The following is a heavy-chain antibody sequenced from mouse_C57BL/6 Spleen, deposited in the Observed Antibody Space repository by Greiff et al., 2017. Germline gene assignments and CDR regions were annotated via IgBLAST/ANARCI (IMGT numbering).Heavy chain of an antibody. J-gene: IGHJ2*01. CDR3: TTRVTTAFDY. D-gene: IGHD1-2*01. Sequence: EVQLQQSGAELVRPGASVKLSCTASGFNIKDDYMHWVKQRPEQGLEWIGWIDPENGDTEYASKFQGKATITADTSSNTAYLQLSSLTSEDTAVYYCTTRVTTAFDYWGQGTTLTVSS. V-gene: IGHV14-4*01. CDR2: IDPENGDT. CDR1: GFNIKDDY.